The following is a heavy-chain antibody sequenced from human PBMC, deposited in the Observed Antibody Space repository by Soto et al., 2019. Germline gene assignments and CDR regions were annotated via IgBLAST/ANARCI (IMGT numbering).Heavy chain of an antibody. V-gene: IGHV1-3*01. CDR3: ARDTSSKIVAYYYGMDV. Sequence: GASVKVSCKASGYTFTSYAMHWVRQAPGQRLEWMGWINAGNGNTKYSQKFQGRVTITRDTSASTAYMELSSLRSEDTAVYYCARDTSSKIVAYYYGMDVWGQGTTVTVS. D-gene: IGHD2-15*01. CDR2: INAGNGNT. CDR1: GYTFTSYA. J-gene: IGHJ6*02.